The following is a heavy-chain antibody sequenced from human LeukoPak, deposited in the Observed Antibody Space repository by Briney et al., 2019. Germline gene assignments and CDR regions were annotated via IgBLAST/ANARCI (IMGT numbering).Heavy chain of an antibody. CDR3: ARGEWFGEFYFDY. J-gene: IGHJ4*02. D-gene: IGHD3-10*01. Sequence: SGTLSLTCTVSGGSISSYYWSWIRQPPGKGLEWIGYIYHSGSTNYNPSLKSRVTISRDTSTNQFSLKLSSMTAADTAVYYCARGEWFGEFYFDYRGQGTLVTVSS. CDR1: GGSISSYY. V-gene: IGHV4-59*01. CDR2: IYHSGST.